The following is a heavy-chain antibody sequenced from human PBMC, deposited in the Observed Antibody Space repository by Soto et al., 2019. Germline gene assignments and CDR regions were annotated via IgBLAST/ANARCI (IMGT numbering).Heavy chain of an antibody. D-gene: IGHD6-19*01. J-gene: IGHJ4*01. CDR1: PYTISRGSY. Sequence: KPSQTLSLTGIVSPYTISRGSYWAWIRHPPGKGPGWIPRIYHGGTTFYNPSLKSRITISVDTCNYELSLNLTSVTAADTSVYYFGTGHVMAVAGSSFDYWGHGTLVTASS. CDR3: GTGHVMAVAGSSFDY. CDR2: IYHGGTT. V-gene: IGHV4-38-2*02.